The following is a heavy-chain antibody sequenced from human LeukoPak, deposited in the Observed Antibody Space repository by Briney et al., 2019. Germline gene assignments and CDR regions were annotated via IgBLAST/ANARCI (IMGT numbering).Heavy chain of an antibody. CDR2: ISGSGDRT. V-gene: IGHV3-23*01. CDR1: GFTFSSYA. J-gene: IGHJ5*02. Sequence: PGGCLRLSCAASGFTFSSYAMSWVRQAPGKGLEWVSAISGSGDRTYNADSVKGRFTISRDNSKSTLYLQMNSLRAEDTAVYYCAKDQGEHWFDPWGQGTLVTVSS. CDR3: AKDQGEHWFDP. D-gene: IGHD1-26*01.